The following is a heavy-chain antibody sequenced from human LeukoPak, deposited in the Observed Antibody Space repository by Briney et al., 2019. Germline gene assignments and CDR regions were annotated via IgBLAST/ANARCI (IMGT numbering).Heavy chain of an antibody. CDR3: ARPGNYDFWSPYED. V-gene: IGHV4-4*07. CDR2: FYTSGTT. D-gene: IGHD3-3*01. CDR1: GGSISTYS. Sequence: SETLSLTCTVSGGSISTYSWCWIRQAAGKRLEWIGCFYTSGTTNYNPSLRSRVAMSVDTSKNQFSLRLSSVTAADTAVYYCARPGNYDFWSPYEDWGQGSLVTVSS. J-gene: IGHJ4*02.